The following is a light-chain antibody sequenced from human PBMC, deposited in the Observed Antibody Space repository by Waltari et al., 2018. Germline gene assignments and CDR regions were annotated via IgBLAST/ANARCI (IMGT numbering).Light chain of an antibody. J-gene: IGKJ2*01. Sequence: DIVMTQSPDSLAVSLGEGATINCKSSQSVLYTSNNKNYLAWYQQKPGQPPTLLISWASARESGVPDRFSGSGSGTDFTLTITSLQAEDVAVYYCMQPLQTPHTFGQGTKLEIK. CDR1: QSVLYTSNNKNY. V-gene: IGKV4-1*01. CDR2: WAS. CDR3: MQPLQTPHT.